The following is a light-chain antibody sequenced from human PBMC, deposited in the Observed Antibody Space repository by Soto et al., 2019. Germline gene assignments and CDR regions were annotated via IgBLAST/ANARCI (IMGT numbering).Light chain of an antibody. J-gene: IGLJ1*01. V-gene: IGLV2-14*01. CDR2: EVT. Sequence: QSVLTQPASVSGSPGQSITISCTGTSSDIGVYDYVSRYQQHPGKAPKLIIYEVTNRPSGLSNRFSGSKSDNTASLTISGLQAEDEADYYCVSHISVAYRSIYVFGTGTKLTVL. CDR1: SSDIGVYDY. CDR3: VSHISVAYRSIYV.